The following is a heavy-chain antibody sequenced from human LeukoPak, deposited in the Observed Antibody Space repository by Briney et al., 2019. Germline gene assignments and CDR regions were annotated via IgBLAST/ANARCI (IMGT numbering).Heavy chain of an antibody. V-gene: IGHV3-21*01. Sequence: GGSLRLSCAASGFTFSSYGMHWVRQAPGKGLEWVSSISSSSSYIYYADSVKGRFTISRDNAKNSLYLQMNSLRAEDTAVYYCATGDYGAFDIWGQGTMVTVSS. D-gene: IGHD4-17*01. CDR3: ATGDYGAFDI. CDR2: ISSSSSYI. J-gene: IGHJ3*02. CDR1: GFTFSSYG.